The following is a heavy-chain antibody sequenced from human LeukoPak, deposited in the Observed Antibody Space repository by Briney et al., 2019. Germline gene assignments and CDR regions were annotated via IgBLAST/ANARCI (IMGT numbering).Heavy chain of an antibody. CDR1: GFTFRTCG. V-gene: IGHV3-33*01. Sequence: GGSLRLSCAASGFTFRTCGMHWVRQAPGKGLEWGAIDGTNTYYADSVKGRFTISRDNSKNTLYLQMNSLSGEDTAVYYCVRDKDWYFDYWGQGTLVTVSS. D-gene: IGHD3/OR15-3a*01. CDR3: VRDKDWYFDY. J-gene: IGHJ4*02. CDR2: DGTNT.